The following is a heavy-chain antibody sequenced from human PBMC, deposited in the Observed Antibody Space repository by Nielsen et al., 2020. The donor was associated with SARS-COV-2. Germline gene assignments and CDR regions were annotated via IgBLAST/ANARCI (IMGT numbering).Heavy chain of an antibody. CDR1: GYRFTSYA. D-gene: IGHD6-19*01. CDR3: ARGGVNGWWDY. J-gene: IGHJ4*02. V-gene: IGHV1-3*01. CDR2: INAGNGYT. Sequence: ASVKVSCKASGYRFTSYAIHWVRQAPGQGLESMGWINAGNGYTEYSQNFQGRVTITTDTSATTAYMEVRYLKSEDTGVFYCARGGVNGWWDYWGQGSLVTVSS.